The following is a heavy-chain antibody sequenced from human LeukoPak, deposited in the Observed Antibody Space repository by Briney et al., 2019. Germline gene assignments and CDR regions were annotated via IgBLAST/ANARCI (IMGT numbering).Heavy chain of an antibody. Sequence: GGSLRLSCAASGFTFSSYAMSWVRQAPGKGLEWVSAISGSGGSTYYADSVKGRSTISEDNSKKTLYLQMNSLRAEDTAVYYCARDKRTDSSGYYSDAFDIWGQGTMVTVSS. CDR1: GFTFSSYA. V-gene: IGHV3-23*01. D-gene: IGHD3-22*01. CDR2: ISGSGGST. J-gene: IGHJ3*02. CDR3: ARDKRTDSSGYYSDAFDI.